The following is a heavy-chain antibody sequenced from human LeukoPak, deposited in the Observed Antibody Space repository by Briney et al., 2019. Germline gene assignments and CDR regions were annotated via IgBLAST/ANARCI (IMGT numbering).Heavy chain of an antibody. CDR2: INHSGST. Sequence: SETLSLTCAVYGGSFSGYHWSWIRQPPGKGLEWTGEINHSGSTNYNPSLKSRVTISVDTSKNQFSLKLSSVTAADTAVYYCARAGKRWLQSGWFDYWGQGTLVTVSS. J-gene: IGHJ4*02. CDR1: GGSFSGYH. V-gene: IGHV4-34*01. D-gene: IGHD5-24*01. CDR3: ARAGKRWLQSGWFDY.